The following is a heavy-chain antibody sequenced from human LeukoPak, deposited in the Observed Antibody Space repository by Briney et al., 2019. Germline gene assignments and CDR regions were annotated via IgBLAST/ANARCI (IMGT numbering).Heavy chain of an antibody. D-gene: IGHD2-2*01. CDR1: GFTFSSYS. CDR2: ISSSSSYI. Sequence: GGSLRPSCAASGFTFSSYSMNWVRQAPGKGLEWVSSISSSSSYIYYADSVKGRFTISRDNAKNSLYLQMNSLRAEDTAVYYCAREESIVVVPAAIAYWGQGTLVTVSS. CDR3: AREESIVVVPAAIAY. J-gene: IGHJ4*02. V-gene: IGHV3-21*01.